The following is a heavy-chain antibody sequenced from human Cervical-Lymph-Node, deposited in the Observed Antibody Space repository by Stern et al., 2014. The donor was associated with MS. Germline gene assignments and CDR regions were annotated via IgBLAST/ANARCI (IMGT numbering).Heavy chain of an antibody. CDR3: AKDEPSHGTSGHPHFDV. D-gene: IGHD2-8*01. J-gene: IGHJ3*01. Sequence: VQLVESGAEVKKPGSSVKVTCKTSGGNFSDFAITWVRQAPGQGLEWMGGILPFFDTAHYAQHFRGRVTFTADKSTNTAYMELTSLTSDDTAVYYCAKDEPSHGTSGHPHFDVWGQGTMLTVSS. V-gene: IGHV1-69*06. CDR2: ILPFFDTA. CDR1: GGNFSDFA.